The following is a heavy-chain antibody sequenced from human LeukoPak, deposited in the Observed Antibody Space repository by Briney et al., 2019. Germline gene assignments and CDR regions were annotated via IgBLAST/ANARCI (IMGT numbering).Heavy chain of an antibody. D-gene: IGHD6-19*01. CDR3: AADPEYTSGA. Sequence: AGGSQRLSCAASGFSFSSCWVSWVRQAPGKGLEWVANIKQDGSETYYVDSVKGRFTISRDNAKNSLSLQMNSLRAEDTAVYYCAADPEYTSGAWGQGTLVTVSS. V-gene: IGHV3-7*05. CDR1: GFSFSSCW. J-gene: IGHJ5*02. CDR2: IKQDGSET.